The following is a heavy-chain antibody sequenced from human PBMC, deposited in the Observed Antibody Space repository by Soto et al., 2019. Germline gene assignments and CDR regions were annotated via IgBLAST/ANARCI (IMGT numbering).Heavy chain of an antibody. CDR3: ARWSPLYGMDV. V-gene: IGHV4-30-2*01. CDR2: IYDNGNT. J-gene: IGHJ6*02. D-gene: IGHD3-3*01. Sequence: QLQLQESGSGLVKPSQTLSLMCDVSGGSITRGGYSWSWIRQLPGKGLEWLGYIYDNGNTYYNGSPKSRVTISVDTSKTQFAPKLTSGTAADTAVYYCARWSPLYGMDVWGQGATVTVSS. CDR1: GGSITRGGYS.